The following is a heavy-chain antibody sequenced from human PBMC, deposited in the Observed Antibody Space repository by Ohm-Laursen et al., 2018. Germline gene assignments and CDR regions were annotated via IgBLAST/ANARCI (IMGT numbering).Heavy chain of an antibody. V-gene: IGHV3-23*01. CDR1: GFTFSSYG. CDR2: IRASGSRT. D-gene: IGHD3-3*01. Sequence: SLRLSCAASGFTFSSYGMNWARQAPGRGLEWVSTIRASGSRTYYADPVKGRFTISRDNSKNTLYLQMKSLRAEDTAVYYCSKGASQSTIFAAGMDVWGQGTTVTVSS. J-gene: IGHJ6*02. CDR3: SKGASQSTIFAAGMDV.